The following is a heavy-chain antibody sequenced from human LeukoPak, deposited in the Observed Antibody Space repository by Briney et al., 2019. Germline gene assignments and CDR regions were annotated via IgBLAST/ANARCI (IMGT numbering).Heavy chain of an antibody. J-gene: IGHJ5*02. D-gene: IGHD7-27*01. Sequence: PSQTLSLTCAVSGGSISSGGYSWSWIRQPPGKGLEWIGYIYHSGSTYYNPSLKSRVTISVGRSKNQFSLKLSSVTAADTAVYYCARGLTGVNWFDPWGQGTLVTVSS. CDR1: GGSISSGGYS. CDR3: ARGLTGVNWFDP. CDR2: IYHSGST. V-gene: IGHV4-30-2*01.